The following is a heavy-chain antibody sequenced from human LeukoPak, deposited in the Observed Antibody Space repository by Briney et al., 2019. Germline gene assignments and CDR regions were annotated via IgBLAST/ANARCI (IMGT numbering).Heavy chain of an antibody. D-gene: IGHD5-12*01. CDR3: ARGVRDSGYAVDY. CDR2: ISSSSSYI. Sequence: GGSLRLSCAASGFTFSSYSMNWVRQAPGKGLEWVSSISSSSSYIYYADSVKGRFTISRDNAKNSLYLQMNSLRAEDTAVYYCARGVRDSGYAVDYWGQGTLVTVSS. CDR1: GFTFSSYS. V-gene: IGHV3-21*01. J-gene: IGHJ4*02.